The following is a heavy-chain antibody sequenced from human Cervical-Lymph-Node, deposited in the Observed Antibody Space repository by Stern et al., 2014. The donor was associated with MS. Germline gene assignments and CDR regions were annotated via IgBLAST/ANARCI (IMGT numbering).Heavy chain of an antibody. D-gene: IGHD5-24*01. J-gene: IGHJ4*02. Sequence: QVQLQESGPGLVKPSQTLSLTCTVSGGSISNGGYYWSWIRQHPGKGLVGIGYIYYRRSTYYNRSLKSRVTISVDTSKKQFSMKLSSVTAADTAVYYCARGRDGYKSHFDYWGQGTLVTVSS. CDR3: ARGRDGYKSHFDY. CDR2: IYYRRST. CDR1: GGSISNGGYY. V-gene: IGHV4-31*03.